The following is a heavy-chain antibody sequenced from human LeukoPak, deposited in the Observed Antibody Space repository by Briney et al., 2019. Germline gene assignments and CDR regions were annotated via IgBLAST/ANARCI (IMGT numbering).Heavy chain of an antibody. J-gene: IGHJ3*02. CDR2: IHYSGSN. CDR3: ARMDHSCGGDCYSAFDI. V-gene: IGHV4-59*01. CDR1: GGSISSYY. D-gene: IGHD2-21*02. Sequence: PSQSLSLTCTVSGGSISSYYWSWIRQPPRKGLEWIGYIHYSGSNNYNPSLKSRVTISVDTSKNQFSLKMSSVTAADAAVYYCARMDHSCGGDCYSAFDIWGQGTMVTVSS.